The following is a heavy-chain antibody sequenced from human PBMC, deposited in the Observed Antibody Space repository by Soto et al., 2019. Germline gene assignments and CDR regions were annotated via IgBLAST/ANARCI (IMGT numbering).Heavy chain of an antibody. V-gene: IGHV3-9*01. J-gene: IGHJ3*02. CDR2: IGWNNDKI. Sequence: EVQLVESGGGLAQPGRSLRLSCAASGFTFDDYAMYWVRQAPGKGLEWVSGIGWNNDKIGYADSVKGRFTISRDNAKSSLYLQMTSLRAEDTALYYCAKDNRGYGGDDAFDIWGQGTMVIVSP. D-gene: IGHD5-12*01. CDR3: AKDNRGYGGDDAFDI. CDR1: GFTFDDYA.